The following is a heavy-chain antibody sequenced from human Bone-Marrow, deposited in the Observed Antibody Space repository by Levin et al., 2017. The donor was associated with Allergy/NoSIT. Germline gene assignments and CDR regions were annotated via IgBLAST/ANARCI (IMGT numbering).Heavy chain of an antibody. D-gene: IGHD5-24*01. CDR1: GFNVDDYA. J-gene: IGHJ4*02. CDR2: ITWNRGKK. CDR3: AKDISGDGSNFDH. Sequence: GGSLRLSCAVSGFNVDDYAMHWVRQAPGKGLEWVSGITWNRGKKDYADSVKGRFTISRDNAKNSLYLQLNSLRTEDTALYYCAKDISGDGSNFDHWGQGTLVTVSS. V-gene: IGHV3-9*01.